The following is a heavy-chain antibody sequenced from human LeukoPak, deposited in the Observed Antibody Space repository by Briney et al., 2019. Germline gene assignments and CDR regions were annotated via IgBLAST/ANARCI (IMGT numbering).Heavy chain of an antibody. Sequence: GGSLRLSCVASEFTFSNYWIHWVRQPPGKGLVWVSRIRYDGIVTNYADSVEGRFTISRDNAKNTVHLQMNSLRDDDTAVYYCARANPADFNFWGRGTLVTVSS. J-gene: IGHJ2*01. D-gene: IGHD1-14*01. CDR2: IRYDGIVT. CDR1: EFTFSNYW. CDR3: ARANPADFNF. V-gene: IGHV3-74*01.